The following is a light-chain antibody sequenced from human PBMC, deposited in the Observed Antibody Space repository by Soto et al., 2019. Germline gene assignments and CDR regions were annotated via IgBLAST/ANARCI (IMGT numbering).Light chain of an antibody. J-gene: IGKJ3*01. CDR3: HHYDNSPPFP. CDR2: GAS. CDR1: QSINNRY. V-gene: IGKV3-20*01. Sequence: EIVLTQSPGTLSLSPGERAILSCRASQSINNRYLAWYQQMPGRAPRLLIHGASSRAAGIPDRFSGSGSGTVFTLTINRLEPEDFAVYYCHHYDNSPPFPFGPGTKVDI.